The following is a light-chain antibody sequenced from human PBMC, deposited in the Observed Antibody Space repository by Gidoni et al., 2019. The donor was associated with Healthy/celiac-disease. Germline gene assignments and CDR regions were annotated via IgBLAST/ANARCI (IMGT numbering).Light chain of an antibody. CDR3: CSYAGSYTGV. Sequence: SALTQLRSVSGSPGLSVTISCTGTSSDVGGYNYVSWYQQHPGKAPKLMIYDVSKRPSGVPDRFSGSKSGNTASLTISGLQAEDEADYYCCSYAGSYTGVFGGGTKLTVL. CDR2: DVS. CDR1: SSDVGGYNY. V-gene: IGLV2-11*01. J-gene: IGLJ3*02.